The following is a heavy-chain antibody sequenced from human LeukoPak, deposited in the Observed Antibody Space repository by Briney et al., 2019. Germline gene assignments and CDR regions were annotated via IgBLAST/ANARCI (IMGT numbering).Heavy chain of an antibody. D-gene: IGHD3-22*01. CDR1: GGSISSGDYY. V-gene: IGHV4-30-4*01. Sequence: SQTLSLTCTVSGGSISSGDYYWSWIRQPPGKGLEWIGYIYYSGSTYYNPSLKSRVTISVDTSKNQFSLKLSSVTAADTAVYYCARAANYYDSSGYYYESDYFDYWGQGTLVTVSS. CDR3: ARAANYYDSSGYYYESDYFDY. CDR2: IYYSGST. J-gene: IGHJ4*02.